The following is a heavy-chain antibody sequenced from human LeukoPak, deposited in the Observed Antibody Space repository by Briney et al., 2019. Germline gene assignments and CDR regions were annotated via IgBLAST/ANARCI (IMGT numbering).Heavy chain of an antibody. Sequence: SETLSLTCTVSAGSMMSRSYYWGWIRQPPGKGLEWIGSIFYSGSTYYNPSLRSRVTISVDTSKNQFSLILRSVTAADTAVYYCVTPSASYQGLYYYYMDVWGKGTAVTVSS. CDR1: AGSMMSRSYY. CDR3: VTPSASYQGLYYYYMDV. D-gene: IGHD3-16*02. CDR2: IFYSGST. V-gene: IGHV4-39*01. J-gene: IGHJ6*03.